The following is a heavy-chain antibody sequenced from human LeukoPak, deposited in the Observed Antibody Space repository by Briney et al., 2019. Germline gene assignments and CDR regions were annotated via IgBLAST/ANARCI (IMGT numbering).Heavy chain of an antibody. V-gene: IGHV3-30-3*01. CDR2: ISYDVGSNT. D-gene: IGHD5-18*01. J-gene: IGHJ4*02. CDR3: ARLNLGYGYFLGATKRDY. CDR1: GFTFSKYP. Sequence: GRSLRLSCAASGFTFSKYPMHWARQPPGKGLEWVAVISYDVGSNTYYADSVKGRFTISRDNSKNTLYLQMNSLRAEDTAVYYCARLNLGYGYFLGATKRDYWGQGALVTVSS.